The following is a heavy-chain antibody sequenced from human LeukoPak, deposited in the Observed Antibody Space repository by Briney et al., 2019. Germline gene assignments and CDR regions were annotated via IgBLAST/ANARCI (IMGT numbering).Heavy chain of an antibody. V-gene: IGHV3-48*02. D-gene: IGHD1-1*01. CDR1: GFSFSTCG. CDR3: ARDTKGSDYYFDY. J-gene: IGHJ4*02. Sequence: GGSLRLSCAASGFSFSTCGMNWVRQAPGKGLEWVSYISSSSSTIYYADSVKGRFTISRDNAKNSLYLQMNSLRDEDTAVYYCARDTKGSDYYFDYWGQGTLVTVSS. CDR2: ISSSSSTI.